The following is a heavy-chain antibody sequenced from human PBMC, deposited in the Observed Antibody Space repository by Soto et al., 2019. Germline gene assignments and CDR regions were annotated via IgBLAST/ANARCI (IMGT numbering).Heavy chain of an antibody. Sequence: QVQLVQSGAEVKKPGSSVKVSCKASGGTFSSYRINWVRQAPGQGLEWVGGIVPIYRTADYAQKFQGRVTITADVSARTSYMELRSLKSQDTAVYYCVRDSGAKLSSSWGQGTLVTVSS. D-gene: IGHD6-13*01. CDR1: GGTFSSYR. CDR3: VRDSGAKLSSS. CDR2: IVPIYRTA. V-gene: IGHV1-69*01. J-gene: IGHJ4*02.